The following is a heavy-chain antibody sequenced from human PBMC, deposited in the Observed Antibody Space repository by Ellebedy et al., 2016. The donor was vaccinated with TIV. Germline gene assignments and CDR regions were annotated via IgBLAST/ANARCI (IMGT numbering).Heavy chain of an antibody. CDR3: ARDAQLWFGELLRNSNWFDP. J-gene: IGHJ5*02. CDR1: GYSISSGYY. Sequence: SETLSLXCTVSGYSISSGYYWGWIRQPPGKGLEWIGSIYHSGSTYYNPSLKSRVTISVDTSKNQFSLKLSSVTAADTAVYYCARDAQLWFGELLRNSNWFDPWGQGTLVTVSS. CDR2: IYHSGST. V-gene: IGHV4-38-2*02. D-gene: IGHD3-10*01.